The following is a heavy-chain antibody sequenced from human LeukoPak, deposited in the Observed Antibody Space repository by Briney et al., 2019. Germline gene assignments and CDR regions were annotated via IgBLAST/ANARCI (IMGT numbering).Heavy chain of an antibody. CDR1: GYXFTGYY. CDR3: ARLAGNYYYGMDV. J-gene: IGHJ6*02. Sequence: ASLKVSCKASGYXFTGYYIHWVRQAPGQGLEWMGWINPYNAYTHYAQKFQGRVTMTRDTSISTAYMELSRLRSDDTAVYYCARLAGNYYYGMDVWGQGTTVTVSS. V-gene: IGHV1-2*02. CDR2: INPYNAYT.